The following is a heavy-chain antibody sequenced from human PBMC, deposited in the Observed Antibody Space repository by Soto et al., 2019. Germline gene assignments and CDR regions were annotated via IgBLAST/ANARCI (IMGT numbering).Heavy chain of an antibody. CDR3: ARHESDIVVVPAAHKSKWWFDP. V-gene: IGHV4-39*01. J-gene: IGHJ5*02. CDR2: IYYSGST. CDR1: GGSISSSSYY. Sequence: SETLSLTCTVSGGSISSSSYYWGWIRQPPGKGLEWIGSIYYSGSTYYNPSLKSRVTISVDTSKNQFSLKLSSVTAADTAVYYCARHESDIVVVPAAHKSKWWFDPWGQGTLVTVSS. D-gene: IGHD2-2*01.